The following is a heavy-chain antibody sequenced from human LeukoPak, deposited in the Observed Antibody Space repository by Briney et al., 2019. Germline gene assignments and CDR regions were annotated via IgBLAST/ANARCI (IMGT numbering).Heavy chain of an antibody. J-gene: IGHJ6*03. D-gene: IGHD1-26*01. CDR1: GVSITSYY. CDR2: IYYNGNI. Sequence: SETLSLTCTVSGVSITSYYWNWIRLPPGKGLEWIGYIYYNGNIKYNPSLKSRVTISVDTSKNQLSLKVNSVTAADTAVYYCARDGGYYDFYYYYMDVWGKGTTVTVSS. V-gene: IGHV4-59*13. CDR3: ARDGGYYDFYYYYMDV.